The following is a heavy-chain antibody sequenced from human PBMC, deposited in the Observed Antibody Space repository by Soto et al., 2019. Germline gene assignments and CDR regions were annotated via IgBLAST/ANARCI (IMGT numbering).Heavy chain of an antibody. J-gene: IGHJ6*02. D-gene: IGHD5-18*01. CDR1: GYTFTTYY. V-gene: IGHV1-46*01. Sequence: QVQLVQSGAEVKKPGASVKVSCETSGYTFTTYYMHWVRRAPGQGLEWMGMINPSGGSTSYAQKFQGRVTMTRDTSTRTIYMELSSLRFDDTAIYYCARRAYNYANMDVWSQGTTVTVSS. CDR3: ARRAYNYANMDV. CDR2: INPSGGST.